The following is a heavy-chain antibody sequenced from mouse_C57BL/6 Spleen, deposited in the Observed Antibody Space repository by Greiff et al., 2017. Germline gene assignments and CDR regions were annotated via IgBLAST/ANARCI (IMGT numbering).Heavy chain of an antibody. V-gene: IGHV2-9*01. CDR3: AKRNGNSFYWYFDV. D-gene: IGHD2-1*01. Sequence: VKVVESGPGLVAPSQSLSITCTVSGFSLTSYGVDWVRQPPGKGLEWLGVIWGGGSTNYNSALMSRMSISKDNSKSQVFLKMNSLQTDDTAMYYCAKRNGNSFYWYFDVWGTGTTVTVSS. CDR2: IWGGGST. CDR1: GFSLTSYG. J-gene: IGHJ1*03.